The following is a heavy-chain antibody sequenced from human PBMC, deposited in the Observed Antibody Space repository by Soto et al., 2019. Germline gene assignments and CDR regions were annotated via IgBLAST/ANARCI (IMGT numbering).Heavy chain of an antibody. V-gene: IGHV4-4*02. Sequence: QVQLQESGPGLVKPSGTLSLTCVVSGGSIRSDKWWSWVRQPPGKGLEWIAEIHHSADTNYNPSLNTRVTMSVEKPKNHTSLRLGSVTAADTAVYYCARSTVYNVDPWGQGTLFTVSS. J-gene: IGHJ5*02. CDR3: ARSTVYNVDP. CDR2: IHHSADT. CDR1: GGSIRSDKW. D-gene: IGHD1-20*01.